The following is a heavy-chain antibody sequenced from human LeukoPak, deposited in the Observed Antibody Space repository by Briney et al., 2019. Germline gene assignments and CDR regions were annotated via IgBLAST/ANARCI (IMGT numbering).Heavy chain of an antibody. J-gene: IGHJ5*02. CDR3: ARDQRYYDSSGYYRNWFDP. CDR1: GGSISSGGYS. CDR2: IYHSGST. Sequence: SQTLSLTCAVSGGSISSGGYSWSWIRQPPGKGLEWLGYIYHSGSTYYNPSLKSRVTISVDRSKNQFSLKLSSVTAADTAVYYCARDQRYYDSSGYYRNWFDPWGQGTLVTVSS. D-gene: IGHD3-22*01. V-gene: IGHV4-30-2*01.